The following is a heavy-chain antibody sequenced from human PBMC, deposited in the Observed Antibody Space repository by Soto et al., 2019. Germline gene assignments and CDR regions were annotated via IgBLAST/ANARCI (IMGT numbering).Heavy chain of an antibody. J-gene: IGHJ4*02. D-gene: IGHD2-21*02. CDR1: GFTVSSNY. V-gene: IGHV3-23*01. Sequence: PGGSLRLSCAASGFTVSSNYMSWVRQAPGKGLEWVSAISGSGGSTYYVDSVKGRFTISRDNSRNTLYLQMNSLRAEDTAVYYCAKDPEVVVTAPDYWGQGTLVTVSS. CDR2: ISGSGGST. CDR3: AKDPEVVVTAPDY.